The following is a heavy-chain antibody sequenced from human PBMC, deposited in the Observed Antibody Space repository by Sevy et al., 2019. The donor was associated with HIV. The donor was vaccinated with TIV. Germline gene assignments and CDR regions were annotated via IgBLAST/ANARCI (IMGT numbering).Heavy chain of an antibody. CDR3: AKGQTDYYDTSGPVDY. D-gene: IGHD3-22*01. V-gene: IGHV3-30*04. CDR1: GFTFNSYS. Sequence: GSLRLSCAASGFTFNSYSMHWIRQAPGKGLEWVATIPYDGSSKYYADSVKGRLTISRDNSKNTLYLQMNSLRAEDTALYYCAKGQTDYYDTSGPVDYWGQGTLVTVSS. J-gene: IGHJ4*02. CDR2: IPYDGSSK.